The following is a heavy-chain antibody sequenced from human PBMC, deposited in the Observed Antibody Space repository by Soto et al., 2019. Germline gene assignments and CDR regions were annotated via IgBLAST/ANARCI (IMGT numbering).Heavy chain of an antibody. D-gene: IGHD1-26*01. CDR1: GFTFSSYA. J-gene: IGHJ4*02. Sequence: GGSLRLSCAASGFTFSSYAMSWVRQAPGKGLGWVSGISGSGGSTDYADSVKGRFTISRDNSKNTLYLQMNSLRADDTAVYYCAKPRIVGATSDFDYWGQGTLVTVSS. CDR3: AKPRIVGATSDFDY. V-gene: IGHV3-23*01. CDR2: ISGSGGST.